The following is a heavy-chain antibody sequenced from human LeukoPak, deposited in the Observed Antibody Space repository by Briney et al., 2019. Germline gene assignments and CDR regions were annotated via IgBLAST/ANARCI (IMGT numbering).Heavy chain of an antibody. CDR2: ISASGGTI. Sequence: GGPLRLSCAASGFTFTNYAMSWVRQAPGKGLEWVSAISASGGTIYYADSVKGRFTISRDNSKNTLYLQMNSLRAEDTAVYYCAKEEGYDFAFFDYWGQGILVTVSS. J-gene: IGHJ4*02. D-gene: IGHD5-12*01. CDR1: GFTFTNYA. V-gene: IGHV3-23*01. CDR3: AKEEGYDFAFFDY.